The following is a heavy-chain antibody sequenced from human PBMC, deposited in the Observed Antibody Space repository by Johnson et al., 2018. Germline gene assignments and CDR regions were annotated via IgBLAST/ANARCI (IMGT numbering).Heavy chain of an antibody. D-gene: IGHD3-22*01. J-gene: IGHJ4*02. CDR3: ARGDSSSDGHVLDY. Sequence: QVQLVESGTEVKKPGASVRVSCKASGYTFTNYDINWVRQAPGQGLEWMGWMHPYSGNTGFVQNFQGRVTMTRNTAISTVYMELSSLRSEDTAVYYCARGDSSSDGHVLDYWGQGTLVAVSS. CDR2: MHPYSGNT. V-gene: IGHV1-8*01. CDR1: GYTFTNYD.